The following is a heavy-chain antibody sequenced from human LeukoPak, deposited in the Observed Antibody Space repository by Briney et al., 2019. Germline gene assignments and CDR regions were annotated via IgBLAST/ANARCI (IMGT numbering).Heavy chain of an antibody. CDR1: GFTFSAYS. V-gene: IGHV3-23*01. D-gene: IGHD6-6*01. CDR2: LSGSGDTT. Sequence: GGSLRLSCAASGFTFSAYSMTWIRQAPGKGLEWVSVLSGSGDTTFYADSVKGRFTISRDNSKNTLYLQMNSLRSEDTAIYYCAKSPTQYSSSFDSWGQGTLVTVYS. CDR3: AKSPTQYSSSFDS. J-gene: IGHJ4*02.